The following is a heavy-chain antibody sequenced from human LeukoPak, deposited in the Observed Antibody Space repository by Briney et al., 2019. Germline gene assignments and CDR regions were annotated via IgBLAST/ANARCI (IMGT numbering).Heavy chain of an antibody. CDR1: GFSFSSYG. D-gene: IGHD3-10*01. V-gene: IGHV3-23*01. CDR2: ISGDGGST. CDR3: ARDRSRGLLDAFDI. J-gene: IGHJ3*02. Sequence: GGSLRLSCAASGFSFSSYGMSWVRQAPGKGLEWVSTISGDGGSTYYADSVKGRFTISRDNAKNSLYLQMNSLRAEDTAVYYCARDRSRGLLDAFDIWGQGTMVTVSS.